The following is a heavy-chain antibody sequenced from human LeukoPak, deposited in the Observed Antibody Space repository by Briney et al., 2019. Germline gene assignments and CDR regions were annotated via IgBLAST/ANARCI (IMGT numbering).Heavy chain of an antibody. CDR3: ARDAGYSGYDP. J-gene: IGHJ5*02. V-gene: IGHV3-21*01. Sequence: GGSLRLSCAASGFTFSSYSMNWVRQAPGKGLEWVSSISSSSSYIYYADSVKGRFTISRDNSKNTLYLQMNSLRAEDTAVYYCARDAGYSGYDPWGQGTLVTVSS. CDR2: ISSSSSYI. D-gene: IGHD5-12*01. CDR1: GFTFSSYS.